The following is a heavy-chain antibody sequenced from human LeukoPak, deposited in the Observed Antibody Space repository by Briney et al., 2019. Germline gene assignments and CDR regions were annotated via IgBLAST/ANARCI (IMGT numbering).Heavy chain of an antibody. J-gene: IGHJ4*02. Sequence: PSETLSLTCAVYGGSFSGYYWHWIRQPPGKGLEWIGEINHSGGTNYKPSLKSRVTISVDTSKNQFSLKLSSVTAADTAVYYCARDGGGSSSYFAYWGQGTLVTVSS. CDR3: ARDGGGSSSYFAY. D-gene: IGHD6-6*01. CDR1: GGSFSGYY. V-gene: IGHV4-34*01. CDR2: INHSGGT.